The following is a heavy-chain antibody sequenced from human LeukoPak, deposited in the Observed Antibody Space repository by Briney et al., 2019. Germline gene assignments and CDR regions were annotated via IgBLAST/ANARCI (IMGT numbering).Heavy chain of an antibody. CDR1: GGSISSHY. J-gene: IGHJ5*02. V-gene: IGHV4-59*11. CDR3: ARTKGYCSSTSCLNWFDP. CDR2: IYYSGST. Sequence: SETLSLTCTVSGGSISSHYWSWIRQPPGKGLEWIGYIYYSGSTNYNPSLKSRVIISVDTSKNQFSLKLSSVTAADTAVYYCARTKGYCSSTSCLNWFDPWGQGTLVTVSS. D-gene: IGHD2-2*01.